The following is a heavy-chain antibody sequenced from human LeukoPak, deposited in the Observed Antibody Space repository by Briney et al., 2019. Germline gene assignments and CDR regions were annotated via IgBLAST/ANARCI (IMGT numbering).Heavy chain of an antibody. CDR1: GFTFSSYW. V-gene: IGHV3-74*01. D-gene: IGHD3-3*01. CDR3: ARGSGTGDV. J-gene: IGHJ6*04. CDR2: INTGGSST. Sequence: GGSLRLSCAASGFTFSSYWMHWVRQAPGKGLVWVSRINTGGSSTDYADSVKGCFSISRDNAKNTLYLQMNSLRDEDTAVYYCARGSGTGDVWGKGTTVTVSS.